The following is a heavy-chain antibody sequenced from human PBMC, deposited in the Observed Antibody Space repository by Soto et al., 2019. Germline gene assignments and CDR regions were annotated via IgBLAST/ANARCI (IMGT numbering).Heavy chain of an antibody. D-gene: IGHD2-2*01. Sequence: GGSLRLSCAASGFTFSSYSMNWVRQAPGKGLEWVSSISSSSSYIYYADSVKGRFTISRDNAKNSLYLQMNSLRAEDTAVYYCARDFPDIVVVPAAMNSSQSGYWGQGTLVTVSS. J-gene: IGHJ4*02. CDR3: ARDFPDIVVVPAAMNSSQSGY. V-gene: IGHV3-21*01. CDR2: ISSSSSYI. CDR1: GFTFSSYS.